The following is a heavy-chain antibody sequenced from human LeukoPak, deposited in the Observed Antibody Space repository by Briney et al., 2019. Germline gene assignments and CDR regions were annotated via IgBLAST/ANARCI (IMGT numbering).Heavy chain of an antibody. V-gene: IGHV3-64*01. CDR1: GFTFSSYA. CDR2: ISSNGGST. J-gene: IGHJ6*03. CDR3: ARAGYYYYYYMDV. Sequence: GGSLRLSCAASGFTFSSYAMHRVRQALGRGLEYVSAISSNGGSTYYANSVKGRFTISRDNSKNTLYLQMGSLRAEDMAVYYCARAGYYYYYYMDVWGKGTTVTVSS.